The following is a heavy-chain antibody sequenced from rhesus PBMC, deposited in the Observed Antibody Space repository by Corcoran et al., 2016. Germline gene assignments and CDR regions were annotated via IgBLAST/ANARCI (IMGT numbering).Heavy chain of an antibody. J-gene: IGHJ4*01. D-gene: IGHD6-13*01. CDR1: GGSISGYY. V-gene: IGHV4S5*01. CDR3: ARDRGSSSWDY. CDR2: IGGSSGST. Sequence: QVQLEESGPGLVKPSETMSLTCAVSGGSISGYYWNWFRKPPGKGLEWIGDIGGSSGSTDYNPSRKRRVTISTDTSKNQLSLRLSSVTAADTAVYYCARDRGSSSWDYWGQGVLVTVSS.